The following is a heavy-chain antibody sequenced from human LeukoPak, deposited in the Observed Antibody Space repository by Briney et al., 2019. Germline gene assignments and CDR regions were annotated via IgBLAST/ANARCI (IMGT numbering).Heavy chain of an antibody. CDR3: ARDRGDSSSPDAFDI. Sequence: SVKVSCKASGGTFSSYAISWVRQAPGQGLEWMGGIIPIFGTANYAQKFQGRVTITTVESTSTAYMELSSLRSEDTAVYYCARDRGDSSSPDAFDIWGQGTMVTVSS. CDR1: GGTFSSYA. D-gene: IGHD6-13*01. CDR2: IIPIFGTA. V-gene: IGHV1-69*05. J-gene: IGHJ3*02.